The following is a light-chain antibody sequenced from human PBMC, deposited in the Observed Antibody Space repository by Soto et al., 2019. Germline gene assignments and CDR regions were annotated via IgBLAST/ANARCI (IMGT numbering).Light chain of an antibody. CDR3: MQSTQLPPT. J-gene: IGKJ5*01. CDR1: QSLLHITGETF. Sequence: DVVMTQTPLSLSVAPGQPASISCKSSQSLLHITGETFLFLYLQKPGQSPQLLIYEVSTRVSGVPDRFSGSGSGTYFTLEISRVETDDVGIYYCMQSTQLPPTFGQGTRLGIE. V-gene: IGKV2D-29*02. CDR2: EVS.